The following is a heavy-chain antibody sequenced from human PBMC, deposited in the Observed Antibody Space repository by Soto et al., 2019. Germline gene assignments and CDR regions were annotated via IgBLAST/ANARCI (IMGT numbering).Heavy chain of an antibody. D-gene: IGHD6-6*01. CDR1: GYTFTSYG. CDR2: ISAYNGNT. Sequence: GASVKVSCKASGYTFTSYGISWVRQAPGQGLEWMGWISAYNGNTNYAQKLQGRVTMTTDTSTSTAYMELRSLRSDDTAVYYCVRGNSSPYYYGMDVWGQGTTVTVSS. V-gene: IGHV1-18*01. CDR3: VRGNSSPYYYGMDV. J-gene: IGHJ6*02.